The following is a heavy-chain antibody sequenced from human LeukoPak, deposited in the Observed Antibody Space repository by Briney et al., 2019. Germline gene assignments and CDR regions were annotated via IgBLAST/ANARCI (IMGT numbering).Heavy chain of an antibody. V-gene: IGHV1-69*01. CDR1: GGTFSNYA. Sequence: ASVKVSCKASGGTFSNYAISWVRQAPGQGLDWMGGIIPSFGTANYSQKFQGRVTITADESTSTAYMELSRLRSEDTAIYYCARDPRTSGYSYGLGYWGQGTLVTVSS. D-gene: IGHD5-18*01. J-gene: IGHJ4*02. CDR3: ARDPRTSGYSYGLGY. CDR2: IIPSFGTA.